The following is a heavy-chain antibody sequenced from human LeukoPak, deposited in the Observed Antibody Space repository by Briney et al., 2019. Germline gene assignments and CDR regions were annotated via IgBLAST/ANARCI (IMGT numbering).Heavy chain of an antibody. V-gene: IGHV1-46*01. J-gene: IGHJ4*02. CDR3: AIGATIFGVVPAYYFDY. Sequence: ASVKVSCKASGYTFTSYYMHWVRQAPGQGLEWMGIINPSGGSTSYAQKFQGRVTMTRDTSTSTVYMELSSLRSEDTAVYYCAIGATIFGVVPAYYFDYWAREPWSPSPQ. D-gene: IGHD3-3*01. CDR2: INPSGGST. CDR1: GYTFTSYY.